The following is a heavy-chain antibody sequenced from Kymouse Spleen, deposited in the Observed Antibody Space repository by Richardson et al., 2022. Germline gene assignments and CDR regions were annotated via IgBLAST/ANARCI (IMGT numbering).Heavy chain of an antibody. Sequence: EVQLVESGGVVVQPGGSLRLSCAASGFTFDDYTMHWVRQAPGKGLEWVSLISWDGGSTYYADSVKGRFTISRDNSKNSLYLQMNSLRTEDTALYYCAKDIAVAGYYYYYYGMDVWGQGTTVTVSS. CDR2: ISWDGGST. V-gene: IGHV3-43*01. J-gene: IGHJ6*02. D-gene: IGHD6-19*01. CDR3: AKDIAVAGYYYYYYGMDV. CDR1: GFTFDDYT.